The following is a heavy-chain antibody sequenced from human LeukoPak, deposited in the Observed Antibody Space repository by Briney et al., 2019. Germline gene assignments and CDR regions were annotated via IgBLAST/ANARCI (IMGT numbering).Heavy chain of an antibody. J-gene: IGHJ4*02. D-gene: IGHD5-12*01. Sequence: GASAKVSCKASGYTFTSYYMHWVRQAPGQGLEWMGIINPSGGSTSYAQKFQGRVTMTRGTSTSTVYMELSSLRSEDTAVYYCARDLDLYGGYVNYFDYWGQGTLVTVSS. V-gene: IGHV1-46*01. CDR1: GYTFTSYY. CDR2: INPSGGST. CDR3: ARDLDLYGGYVNYFDY.